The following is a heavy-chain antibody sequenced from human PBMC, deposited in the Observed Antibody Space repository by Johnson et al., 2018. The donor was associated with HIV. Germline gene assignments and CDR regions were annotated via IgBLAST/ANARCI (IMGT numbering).Heavy chain of an antibody. CDR1: GFSFSSYG. V-gene: IGHV3-30*19. J-gene: IGHJ3*02. Sequence: QVQLVESGGGVVQPGGSLRLSCAVSGFSFSSYGMHWVRQAPGKGLEWVAVISYDGSNKYYADSVTGRFTISRDNSKNTLYLQMDSLRTEDTAVYYCARDVGAFDIWGQGTMVTVSS. CDR3: ARDVGAFDI. CDR2: ISYDGSNK.